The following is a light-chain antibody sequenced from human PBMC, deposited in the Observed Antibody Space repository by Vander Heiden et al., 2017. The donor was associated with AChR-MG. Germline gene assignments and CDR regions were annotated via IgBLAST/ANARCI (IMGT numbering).Light chain of an antibody. CDR2: RSD. CDR3: ATWDDTLTSWV. V-gene: IGLV1-44*01. CDR1: SSNIGGNT. J-gene: IGLJ3*02. Sequence: QSVVPQPPSASGTPGQRVTISCSGSSSNIGGNTVNWYQQLPGTAPRLLIYRSDQRPSGVPDRFSGSKSGTSASLAIRWLQSEDGADYYCATWDDTLTSWVFGGGTKLTVL.